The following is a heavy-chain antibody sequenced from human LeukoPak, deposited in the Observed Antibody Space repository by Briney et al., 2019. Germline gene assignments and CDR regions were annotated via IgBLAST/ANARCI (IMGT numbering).Heavy chain of an antibody. CDR1: GFIFTNYA. V-gene: IGHV3-30*14. J-gene: IGHJ2*01. Sequence: GMSLRLSCAASGFIFTNYAMHWVRQAPGERPERVAVISVDGKNIFYTESVKGRFTISRDDSKNTAYLQMDSLRAGDTALYYCVRDHLPVSWNWYFDLWGRGTLVTVSS. CDR2: ISVDGKNI. CDR3: VRDHLPVSWNWYFDL. D-gene: IGHD6-13*01.